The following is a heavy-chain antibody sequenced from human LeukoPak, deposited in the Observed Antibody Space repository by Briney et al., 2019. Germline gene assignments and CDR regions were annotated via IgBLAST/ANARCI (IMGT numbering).Heavy chain of an antibody. CDR3: AKGFGLNMVTSKYYYMDI. CDR1: GFTFDSYA. CDR2: ISGDGDRT. V-gene: IGHV3-43*02. D-gene: IGHD5-18*01. Sequence: GGSLRLSCAASGFTFDSYAMHWVRQAPGKGLGWVSLISGDGDRTYYADSVKGRFTISRDNGKNSLFLQMNSLRTEDAALYYCAKGFGLNMVTSKYYYMDIWGKGTTVTVPS. J-gene: IGHJ6*03.